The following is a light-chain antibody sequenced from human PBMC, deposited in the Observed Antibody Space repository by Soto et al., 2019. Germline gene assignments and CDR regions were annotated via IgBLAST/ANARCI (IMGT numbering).Light chain of an antibody. J-gene: IGKJ1*01. CDR2: DAS. V-gene: IGKV3-11*01. CDR1: ESVSSY. CDR3: QQRNMWPRT. Sequence: ILLTHSPATRSFSPVEIATRWFRASESVSSYLAWYQQKPGQAHRLLIYDASNRAPGIPARLGGSGSGADFTLSISSLEPEDFAVYHCQQRNMWPRTFGQGTKV.